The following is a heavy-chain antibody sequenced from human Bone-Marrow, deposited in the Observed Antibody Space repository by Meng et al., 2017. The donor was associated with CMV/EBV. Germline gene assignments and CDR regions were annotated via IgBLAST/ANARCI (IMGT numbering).Heavy chain of an antibody. CDR2: ISAYNGNT. D-gene: IGHD3-3*01. Sequence: QVQLGQSGAEVKKPGASVKVSCKASGYTFTSYGISWVRQAPGQGLEWMGWISAYNGNTNHAQKLQGRVTMTTDTSTSTAYMELRSLRSDDTAVYYCARDDYDFWSGYPKYFQHWGQGTLVTVSS. V-gene: IGHV1-18*01. CDR1: GYTFTSYG. CDR3: ARDDYDFWSGYPKYFQH. J-gene: IGHJ1*01.